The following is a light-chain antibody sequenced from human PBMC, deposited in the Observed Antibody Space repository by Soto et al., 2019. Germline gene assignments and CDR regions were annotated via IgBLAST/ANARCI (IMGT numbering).Light chain of an antibody. Sequence: DIQLTQSPSFLSASVGDRVTITCRASQGISSSLAWYQQKPGKAPNLLISGASNLRTGVPSRFSGGGSGTEFTLTISSLQPEDFATYYCQHRNTYPLTFGGGTKVEI. J-gene: IGKJ4*01. CDR2: GAS. V-gene: IGKV1-9*01. CDR1: QGISSS. CDR3: QHRNTYPLT.